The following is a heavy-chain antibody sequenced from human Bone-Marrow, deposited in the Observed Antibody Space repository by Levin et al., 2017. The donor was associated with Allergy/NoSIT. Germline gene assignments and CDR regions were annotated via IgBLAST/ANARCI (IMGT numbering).Heavy chain of an antibody. CDR3: ARDRGDSSGYADDAFDI. CDR2: INWNGGST. V-gene: IGHV3-20*01. D-gene: IGHD3-22*01. Sequence: GESLKISCAASGFTFDDYGMSWVRQAPGKGLEWVSGINWNGGSTGYADSVKGRFTIARDNAKNSLYLQMNSLRAEDTALYHCARDRGDSSGYADDAFDIWGQGTMVTVSS. CDR1: GFTFDDYG. J-gene: IGHJ3*02.